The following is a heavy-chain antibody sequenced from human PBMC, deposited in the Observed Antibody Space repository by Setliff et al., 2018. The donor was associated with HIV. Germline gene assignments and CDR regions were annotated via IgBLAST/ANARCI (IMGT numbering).Heavy chain of an antibody. CDR1: GFTFSDYW. Sequence: GGSLRLSCAASGFTFSDYWTNWVRQAPGKGLEWVANINQDGSVEGYVDSVKGRFTISRDNAKSSLYLHINSLRAEDMAVYYCVGGFYAGYWGQGALVTVSS. J-gene: IGHJ4*02. V-gene: IGHV3-7*01. CDR2: INQDGSVE. CDR3: VGGFYAGY. D-gene: IGHD5-12*01.